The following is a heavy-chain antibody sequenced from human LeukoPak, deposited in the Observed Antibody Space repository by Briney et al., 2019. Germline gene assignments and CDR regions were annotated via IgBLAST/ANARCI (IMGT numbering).Heavy chain of an antibody. Sequence: SETLSLTCTVSGYSISSGYYWGWIRQPPGKGLEWIGSIYHSGSTYYNPSLKSRVTISVDTSKNQFSLKLSSVTAADTAVYYCARVVRRGVTPVVFDYWGQGTLVTVSS. D-gene: IGHD4-23*01. J-gene: IGHJ4*02. CDR1: GYSISSGYY. V-gene: IGHV4-38-2*02. CDR3: ARVVRRGVTPVVFDY. CDR2: IYHSGST.